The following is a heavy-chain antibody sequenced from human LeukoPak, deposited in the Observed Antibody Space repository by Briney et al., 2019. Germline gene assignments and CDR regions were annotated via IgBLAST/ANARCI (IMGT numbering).Heavy chain of an antibody. Sequence: PGGSLRLSCAASGFTFSSYWMSWVRQAPGKGLEWVANIKQDGSEKYYVDSVKGRFTISRDNAQNSLYLQMNSLRAEDTAVYYCARDIRYSGYDFFDYWGQGTLVTVFS. CDR3: ARDIRYSGYDFFDY. V-gene: IGHV3-7*01. D-gene: IGHD5-12*01. CDR1: GFTFSSYW. CDR2: IKQDGSEK. J-gene: IGHJ4*02.